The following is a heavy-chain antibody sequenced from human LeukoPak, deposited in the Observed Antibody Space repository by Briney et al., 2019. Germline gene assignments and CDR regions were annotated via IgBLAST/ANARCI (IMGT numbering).Heavy chain of an antibody. Sequence: GGPLRLSCAVSRINFNSYWMTWVRQAPGKGLEWVANIKQDGSETYYMDSVKGRFSISRDNAKNSLYLQMNSLRAEDTAVYYCARALSDFWTGYFFDSWGQGTLVTVSS. CDR3: ARALSDFWTGYFFDS. J-gene: IGHJ4*02. D-gene: IGHD3/OR15-3a*01. CDR2: IKQDGSET. CDR1: RINFNSYW. V-gene: IGHV3-7*01.